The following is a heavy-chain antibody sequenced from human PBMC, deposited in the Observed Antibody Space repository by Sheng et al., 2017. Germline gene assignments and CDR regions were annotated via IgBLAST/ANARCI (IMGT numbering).Heavy chain of an antibody. V-gene: IGHV4-4*02. CDR1: GGSISSSNW. J-gene: IGHJ5*02. Sequence: QVQLQESGPGLVKPSGTLSLTCAVSGGSISSSNWWSWVRQPPGKGLEWIGEIYHSGSTNYNPSLKSRVTISVDKSKNQFSLKLSSVTAADTAVYYCAKLGAVARCGWFDPVGPREPVVTVSS. CDR2: IYHSGST. CDR3: AKLGAVARCGWFDP. D-gene: IGHD6-19*01.